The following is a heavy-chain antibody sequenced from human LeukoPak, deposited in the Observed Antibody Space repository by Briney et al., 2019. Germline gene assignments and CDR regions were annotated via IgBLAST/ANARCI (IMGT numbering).Heavy chain of an antibody. J-gene: IGHJ6*02. CDR1: GGSIGSYY. CDR2: IYYSGST. CDR3: ARDLQLWNYGMDV. Sequence: PSETLSLTCTVSGGSIGSYYWSWIRQPPGKGLEWIGYIYYSGSTNYNPSLKSRVTISVDTSKNQFSLKLSSVTAADTAVYYCARDLQLWNYGMDVWGQGTTVTVS. V-gene: IGHV4-59*01. D-gene: IGHD5-18*01.